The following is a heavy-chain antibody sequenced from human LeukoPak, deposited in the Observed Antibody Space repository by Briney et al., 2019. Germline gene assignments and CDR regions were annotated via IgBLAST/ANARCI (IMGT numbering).Heavy chain of an antibody. Sequence: RSQTLSLTCGISGDSVSSNSAAWNWIRQSPSRGLEWLGRTYYRSKWYNDYAISVRSRITINPDTSKNQFSLHLNSVTPEDTAVYYCVRTAHCSSTSCYTDAFDIWGQGTMVTVSS. CDR3: VRTAHCSSTSCYTDAFDI. V-gene: IGHV6-1*01. J-gene: IGHJ3*02. CDR2: TYYRSKWYN. CDR1: GDSVSSNSAA. D-gene: IGHD2-2*02.